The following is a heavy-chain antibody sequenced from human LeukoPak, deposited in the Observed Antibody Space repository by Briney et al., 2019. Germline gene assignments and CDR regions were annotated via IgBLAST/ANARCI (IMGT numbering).Heavy chain of an antibody. V-gene: IGHV3-74*01. Sequence: GGSLRLSCAASGFTFRSYWMHWVRRAPGTAWVGVSCFNLDGLSTSYADSVKGRFTTAKDNAKTTFYLQRNSLRAEDTAVYYCARVSVAGAQTHDYWGQGTLVTVSS. CDR2: FNLDGLST. D-gene: IGHD2-15*01. J-gene: IGHJ4*02. CDR1: GFTFRSYW. CDR3: ARVSVAGAQTHDY.